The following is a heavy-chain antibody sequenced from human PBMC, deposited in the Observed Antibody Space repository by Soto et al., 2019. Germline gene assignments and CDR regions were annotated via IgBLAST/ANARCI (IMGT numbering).Heavy chain of an antibody. CDR2: IYYSGNT. CDR1: GGSISSADYY. V-gene: IGHV4-30-4*01. J-gene: IGHJ4*02. CDR3: ARGGYGTHQYYFDY. D-gene: IGHD4-17*01. Sequence: SETLSLNCTVSGGSISSADYYWTWILHPPGKGLEWIGYIYYSGNTFYNPSLKSRLTISIDTSNNQFSLKLTSVTAADTAVYYCARGGYGTHQYYFDYWGQGIVVTVSS.